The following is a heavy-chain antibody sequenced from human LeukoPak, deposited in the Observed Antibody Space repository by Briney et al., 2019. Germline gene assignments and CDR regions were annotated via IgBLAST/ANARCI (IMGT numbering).Heavy chain of an antibody. Sequence: SVKVSCKASGGTFSSYAISWVRQAPGQGLEWMGGIIPIFGTANYAQKFQGRVTITRDTSASTAYMELSSLRSEDTAVYYCARGAPIRVAVAATFDPWGQGTLVTVPS. CDR2: IIPIFGTA. J-gene: IGHJ5*02. CDR1: GGTFSSYA. V-gene: IGHV1-69*05. CDR3: ARGAPIRVAVAATFDP. D-gene: IGHD6-19*01.